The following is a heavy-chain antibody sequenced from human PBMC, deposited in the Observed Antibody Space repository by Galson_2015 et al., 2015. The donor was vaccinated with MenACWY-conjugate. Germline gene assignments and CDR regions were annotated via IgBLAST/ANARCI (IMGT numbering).Heavy chain of an antibody. Sequence: SLRLSCAASGFTFSSYSMNWVRQAPGKGLEWVSSISSSSSYIYYADSVKGRFTISRDNAKNSLYLQMNSLRAEDTAVYYCVSSQYCSRTSCYFDAFDIWGQGTMVTVSS. CDR3: VSSQYCSRTSCYFDAFDI. J-gene: IGHJ3*02. D-gene: IGHD2-2*01. V-gene: IGHV3-21*01. CDR2: ISSSSSYI. CDR1: GFTFSSYS.